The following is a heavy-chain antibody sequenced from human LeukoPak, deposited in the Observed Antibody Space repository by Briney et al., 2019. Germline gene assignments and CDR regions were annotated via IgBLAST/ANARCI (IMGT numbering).Heavy chain of an antibody. J-gene: IGHJ4*02. V-gene: IGHV3-48*03. D-gene: IGHD6-19*01. CDR1: GFTLSSYE. CDR3: VGGIGWQPDY. Sequence: GGSLRLSCAASGFTLSSYEMKWVRQARGKGLEWVSYISSSGSNIYYADCVKGRFTISRDNAKTSLYLQMNSLRAEDTAVYYCVGGIGWQPDYWGQGTLVTVSS. CDR2: ISSSGSNI.